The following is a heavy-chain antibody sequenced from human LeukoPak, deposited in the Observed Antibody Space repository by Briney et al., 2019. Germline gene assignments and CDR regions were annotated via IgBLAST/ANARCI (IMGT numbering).Heavy chain of an antibody. D-gene: IGHD2-21*02. J-gene: IGHJ3*02. CDR3: ARGLKGGGDCYSCDAFDI. CDR2: VSSDGSIK. CDR1: GFTFSSYG. V-gene: IGHV3-30*03. Sequence: GGSLRLSCAASGFTFSSYGIHWVRQAPGKGLEWVAVVSSDGSIKYYADSGKGRFTISRDNSKNTLYLQMNSLRAEDTAVYYCARGLKGGGDCYSCDAFDIRGQGTMVTVSS.